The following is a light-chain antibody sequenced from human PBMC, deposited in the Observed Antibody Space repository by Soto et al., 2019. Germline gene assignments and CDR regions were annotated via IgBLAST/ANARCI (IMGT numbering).Light chain of an antibody. CDR3: KQSSAFPLT. Sequence: DIQMTQSPSSVSASVGERVTITCRASQGINNWLAWYQQKPGQAPELLIYAVSYLQSVVPSRFSGSGSGTDFTLTISSLQPEDFATYFCKQSSAFPLTFGGGTKVEIK. V-gene: IGKV1-12*01. CDR1: QGINNW. CDR2: AVS. J-gene: IGKJ4*01.